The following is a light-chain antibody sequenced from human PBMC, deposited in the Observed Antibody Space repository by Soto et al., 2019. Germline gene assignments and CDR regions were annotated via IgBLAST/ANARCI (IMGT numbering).Light chain of an antibody. CDR3: QQRSNWPYT. V-gene: IGKV3-11*01. J-gene: IGKJ2*01. CDR2: DAS. CDR1: QSVSSY. Sequence: EIVLTQSPATLSLSPGERATLSCRASQSVSSYLAWYQQKPCQAPRLLIYDASNRATGIPARFSGSGSGTDFTLPISSLEPEDFAVYYCQQRSNWPYTFGQGTKLEIK.